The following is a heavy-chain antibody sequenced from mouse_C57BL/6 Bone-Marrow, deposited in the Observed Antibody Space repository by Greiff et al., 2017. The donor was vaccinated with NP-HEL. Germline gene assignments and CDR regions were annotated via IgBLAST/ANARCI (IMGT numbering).Heavy chain of an antibody. CDR2: INPNNGGT. CDR1: GYTFTDYY. V-gene: IGHV1-26*01. CDR3: ARKGANWYFDY. D-gene: IGHD4-1*01. Sequence: VQLQQSGPELVKPGASVKISCKASGYTFTDYYMNWVKQSHGKSLEWIGDINPNNGGTSYNQKFKGKATLTVDKSSSTAYMELRSLTSEDSAVYYCARKGANWYFDYWGQGTTLTVSS. J-gene: IGHJ2*01.